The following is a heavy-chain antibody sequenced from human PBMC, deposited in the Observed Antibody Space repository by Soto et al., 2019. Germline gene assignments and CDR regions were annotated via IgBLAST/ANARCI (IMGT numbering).Heavy chain of an antibody. CDR3: ARGEEVRYFDWLSQDLDY. V-gene: IGHV1-2*02. J-gene: IGHJ4*02. CDR2: INPNSGGT. Sequence: ASVKVSCKASGYTFTGYYMHWVRQAPGQGLEWMGWINPNSGGTNYAQKFQGRVTMTRDTSISTAYMELSRLRSDDTAVYYCARGEEVRYFDWLSQDLDYWGQGTLVTV. D-gene: IGHD3-9*01. CDR1: GYTFTGYY.